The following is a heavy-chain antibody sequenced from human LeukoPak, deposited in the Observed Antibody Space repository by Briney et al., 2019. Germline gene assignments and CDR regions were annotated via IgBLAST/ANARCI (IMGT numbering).Heavy chain of an antibody. CDR3: ARDAQRGFDYSNSLKY. D-gene: IGHD4-11*01. V-gene: IGHV3-33*08. CDR1: GFTFSSYS. Sequence: GGSLRLSCAASGFTFSSYSMNWVRQAPGQGLEWVAVIWSDGTNRFYADSVKGRFTISRDNSQNTVFLQMDSLRVKDTAIYYCARDAQRGFDYSNSLKYWGHGTLVTVSS. CDR2: IWSDGTNR. J-gene: IGHJ4*01.